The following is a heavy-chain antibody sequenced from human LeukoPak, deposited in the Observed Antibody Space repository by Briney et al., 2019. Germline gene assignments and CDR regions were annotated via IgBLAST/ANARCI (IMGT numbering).Heavy chain of an antibody. D-gene: IGHD1-26*01. J-gene: IGHJ4*02. CDR1: GFTFSSYW. CDR3: AKRGAEVGATVAPGDY. CDR2: IKQDESEK. V-gene: IGHV3-7*03. Sequence: GGSLRLSCVASGFTFSSYWMSWVRQAPGKGLEWVANIKQDESEKYYVDSVKGRFTISRDNAKNSLYLQMNSLRAEDTAVYYCAKRGAEVGATVAPGDYWGQGTLVTVSS.